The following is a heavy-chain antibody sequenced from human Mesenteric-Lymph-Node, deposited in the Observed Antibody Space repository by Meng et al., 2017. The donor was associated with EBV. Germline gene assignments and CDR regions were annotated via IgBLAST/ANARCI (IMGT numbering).Heavy chain of an antibody. V-gene: IGHV3-21*06. CDR3: ARETAIVVNDY. Sequence: VHLVEAEGGLVKLEGTLRSSCEASGFDFIYYSMNCVRQAPGKGLEWVSTISESSDYKYNADSVKGRFTIFRDNSKNSLYLQMNSLRDEDTVVYYCARETAIVVNDYWGQGTLVTVSS. CDR1: GFDFIYYS. CDR2: ISESSDYK. D-gene: IGHD3-22*01. J-gene: IGHJ4*02.